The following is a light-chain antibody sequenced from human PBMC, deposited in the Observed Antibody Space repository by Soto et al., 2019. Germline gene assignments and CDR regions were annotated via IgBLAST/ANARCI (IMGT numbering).Light chain of an antibody. CDR2: DVS. CDR1: SSDVGGYNY. J-gene: IGLJ3*02. V-gene: IGLV2-14*01. CDR3: SSYTTSIE. Sequence: QSALTQPASVSGSPGQSITISCTGTSSDVGGYNYVSWYQHHPGKAPKVMIYDVSNRPSGVSNRFSGSKSGNTASLTISGLQAEDEADYYCSSYTTSIEFGGGTKLTVL.